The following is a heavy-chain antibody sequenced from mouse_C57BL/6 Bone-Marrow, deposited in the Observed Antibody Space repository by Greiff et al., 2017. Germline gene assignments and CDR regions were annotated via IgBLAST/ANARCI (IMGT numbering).Heavy chain of an antibody. J-gene: IGHJ4*01. D-gene: IGHD2-3*01. CDR2: IYPRSGNT. Sequence: QVQLKQSGAELARPGASVKLSCKASGYTFTSYGISWVKQRTGQGLEWIGEIYPRSGNTYYNEKVKGKATLTAAKSSSTAYMELRSLTSEDSAVYFCARTDGYIAMDYWGQGTSVTVSA. CDR1: GYTFTSYG. V-gene: IGHV1-81*01. CDR3: ARTDGYIAMDY.